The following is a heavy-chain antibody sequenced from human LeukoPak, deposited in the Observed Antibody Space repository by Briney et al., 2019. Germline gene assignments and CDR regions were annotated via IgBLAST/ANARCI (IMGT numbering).Heavy chain of an antibody. V-gene: IGHV3-9*01. CDR3: ARGKMATIIRDAFDI. D-gene: IGHD5-24*01. Sequence: GGSLRLSCAASGFTFDDYAMHWVRQAPGKGLEWVSGINWNSGSIGYADPVKGRFTISRGNAKNSLYLQMNSLRAEDTAVYYCARGKMATIIRDAFDIWGQGTMVTVSS. J-gene: IGHJ3*02. CDR1: GFTFDDYA. CDR2: INWNSGSI.